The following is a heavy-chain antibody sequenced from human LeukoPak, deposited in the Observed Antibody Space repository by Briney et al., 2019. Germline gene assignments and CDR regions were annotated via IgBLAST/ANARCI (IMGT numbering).Heavy chain of an antibody. CDR3: AKDRSRVLRYFDWSKNWFDP. CDR1: GFTFSSYA. CDR2: ISGSGGST. V-gene: IGHV3-23*01. J-gene: IGHJ5*02. Sequence: PGGSLRLSCAASGFTFSSYAMSWVRQAPGKGLEWVSAISGSGGSTYYADSVKGRFTISRDNSKNTLYLQMNSLRAEDTAVYYCAKDRSRVLRYFDWSKNWFDPWGQGTLVTVSS. D-gene: IGHD3-9*01.